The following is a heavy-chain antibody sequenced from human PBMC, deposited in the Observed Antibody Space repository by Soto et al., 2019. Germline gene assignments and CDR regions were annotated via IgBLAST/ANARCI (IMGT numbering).Heavy chain of an antibody. CDR1: GFTVSSKY. CDR2: IWSAGYK. Sequence: GGSLRLSCAASGFTVSSKYMNWARQAPGKGLEWVSIIWSAGYKYYADSVKGRFTISRDNANNSLYLEMSSLRAEDTAVYYCARDSRLVPTHVFDFWGQGTLVTVSS. V-gene: IGHV3-53*01. D-gene: IGHD2-8*02. J-gene: IGHJ4*02. CDR3: ARDSRLVPTHVFDF.